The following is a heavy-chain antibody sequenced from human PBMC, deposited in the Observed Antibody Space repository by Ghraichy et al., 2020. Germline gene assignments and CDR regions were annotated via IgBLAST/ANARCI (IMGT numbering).Heavy chain of an antibody. D-gene: IGHD2-15*01. CDR1: GGSFSDFF. J-gene: IGHJ4*02. CDR3: ARPHCTGGTCYSGLIIY. Sequence: SETPSLTCAVYGGSFSDFFWTWLRQPPGRGLEWIGEINHSGSTNYNPSLKSRVTISVDTSRNQFSLKLSSVTAADTAVYYCARPHCTGGTCYSGLIIYWGQGTPVTVSS. CDR2: INHSGST. V-gene: IGHV4-34*01.